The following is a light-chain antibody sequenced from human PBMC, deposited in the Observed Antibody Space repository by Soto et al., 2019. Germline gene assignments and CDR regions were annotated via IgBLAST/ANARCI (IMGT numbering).Light chain of an antibody. Sequence: IRMTQSPSSLSASVGDRVTITCRASQGISTYLAWYQQKPGKVPKLLIYAASTSQSGVPYRFSGSGSGTDFTLTISSLQPEDVTPYYCLGYDSAPTWTFGQGTKVDIK. J-gene: IGKJ1*01. V-gene: IGKV1-27*01. CDR2: AAS. CDR1: QGISTY. CDR3: LGYDSAPTWT.